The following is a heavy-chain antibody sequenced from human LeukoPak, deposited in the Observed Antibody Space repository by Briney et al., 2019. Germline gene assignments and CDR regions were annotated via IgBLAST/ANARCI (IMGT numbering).Heavy chain of an antibody. CDR3: ARAKAGTFGWFDP. J-gene: IGHJ5*02. CDR2: KYCRRKWYN. CDR1: GPCAPHFKNP. Sequence: SHALSLTCPIPGPCAPHFKNPLYSRQQSPSRGLECLGRKYCRRKWYNDYAVSAKWRMTINPYTSPIQIPLQLNSVTPEDTAVYYCARAKAGTFGWFDPWGQGTLVTVSS. D-gene: IGHD6-13*01. V-gene: IGHV6-1*01.